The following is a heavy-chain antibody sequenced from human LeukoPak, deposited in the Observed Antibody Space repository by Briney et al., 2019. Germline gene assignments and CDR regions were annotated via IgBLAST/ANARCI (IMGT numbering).Heavy chain of an antibody. J-gene: IGHJ3*02. CDR2: ISSSSSYI. Sequence: GGSLRLSCAASGFTFSSYSMNWVRQAPGKGLEWVSSISSSSSYIYYADSVKGRFTISRDNAKNSLYLQMNSLRAEDTAVYYCARDRGYCSSTSCSKGGIAAAGRHTRNHDAFDIWGQGTMVTVSS. CDR3: ARDRGYCSSTSCSKGGIAAAGRHTRNHDAFDI. V-gene: IGHV3-21*01. D-gene: IGHD2-2*01. CDR1: GFTFSSYS.